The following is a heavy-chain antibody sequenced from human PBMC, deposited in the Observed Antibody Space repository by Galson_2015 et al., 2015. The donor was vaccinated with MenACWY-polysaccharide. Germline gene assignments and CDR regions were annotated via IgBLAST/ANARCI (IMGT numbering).Heavy chain of an antibody. D-gene: IGHD4-17*01. CDR1: GYTFTSYD. J-gene: IGHJ4*02. Sequence: SVKVSCKASGYTFTSYDINWVRQATGQGLEWMGWMSPKSGYKGYAQKIQDRVTMTSDTSRSTAYMELSGLRPEDTAVYYCARVNGDIDYWGQGTLVTVSS. V-gene: IGHV1-8*01. CDR2: MSPKSGYK. CDR3: ARVNGDIDY.